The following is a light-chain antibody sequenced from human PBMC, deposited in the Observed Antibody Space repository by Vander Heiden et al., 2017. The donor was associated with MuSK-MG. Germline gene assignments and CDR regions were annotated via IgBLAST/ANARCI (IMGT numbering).Light chain of an antibody. CDR1: SSDIGTYDY. CDR3: SSYTDTGSMYVV. Sequence: QSALTPPASCSGSPGPSITISCSGSSSDIGTYDYVSLYLHHPVKAPNLIIFDVINRLSGVANRCSGSKSGNTASLTVSGLQAEDEADYFCSSYTDTGSMYVVFGGGTKLTVL. V-gene: IGLV2-14*03. CDR2: DVI. J-gene: IGLJ2*01.